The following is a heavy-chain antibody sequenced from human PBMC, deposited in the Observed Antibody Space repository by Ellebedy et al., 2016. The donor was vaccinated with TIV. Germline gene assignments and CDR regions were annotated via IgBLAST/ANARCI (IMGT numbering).Heavy chain of an antibody. CDR1: GFTFSSYG. CDR3: ARVYQSYTMDV. D-gene: IGHD3-10*01. CDR2: ISYDGSEK. J-gene: IGHJ6*02. Sequence: GESLKISCATSGFTFSSYGMHWVRQTPGKGLEWVAYISYDGSEKSHADSVKGRFTISRDKSKNTLYLQMNSLRREDTAVYFCARVYQSYTMDVWGQGTTVTVSS. V-gene: IGHV3-30*03.